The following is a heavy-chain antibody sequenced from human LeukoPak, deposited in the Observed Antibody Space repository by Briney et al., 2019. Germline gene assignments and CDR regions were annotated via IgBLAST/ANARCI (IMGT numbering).Heavy chain of an antibody. CDR3: ARDISQYYDILTGTYNWFDP. J-gene: IGHJ5*02. CDR2: IIPIFGTA. Sequence: ASVKVSCKASGYTFTGYYMHWVRQAPGQGLEWMGGIIPIFGTANYAQKFQGRVTITADESTSTAYMELSSLRSEDTAVYYCARDISQYYDILTGTYNWFDPWGQGTLVTVSS. CDR1: GYTFTGYY. D-gene: IGHD3-9*01. V-gene: IGHV1-69*13.